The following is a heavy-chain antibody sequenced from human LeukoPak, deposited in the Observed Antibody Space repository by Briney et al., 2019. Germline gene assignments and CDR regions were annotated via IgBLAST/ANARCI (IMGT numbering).Heavy chain of an antibody. J-gene: IGHJ4*02. CDR2: ISGSGGST. CDR1: GFTFSSYA. CDR3: AKTALGGYSPADYYFDY. D-gene: IGHD4-23*01. Sequence: GGSLRLSCAASGFTFSSYAMCWVRQAPGKGLEWVSAISGSGGSTYYADSVKGRFTISRDNSKNTLYLQMNSLRAEDTAVYYCAKTALGGYSPADYYFDYWGQGTLVTVSS. V-gene: IGHV3-23*01.